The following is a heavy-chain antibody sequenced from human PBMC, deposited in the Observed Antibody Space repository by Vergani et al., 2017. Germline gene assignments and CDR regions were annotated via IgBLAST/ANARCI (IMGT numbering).Heavy chain of an antibody. D-gene: IGHD3-22*01. V-gene: IGHV5-51*01. J-gene: IGHJ4*02. CDR2: IHPADSDT. CDR3: ARLYGRDSSGSKYFDY. Sequence: EVQLVQSGAEVKKPGESLKISCQISGYSFTNYWIGWVRQMPGKGLEWMGIIHPADSDTRYSPSFQGQVTISVDKSISTAYLQWSSLRASDSAVYYCARLYGRDSSGSKYFDYWGQGTLVSVSS. CDR1: GYSFTNYW.